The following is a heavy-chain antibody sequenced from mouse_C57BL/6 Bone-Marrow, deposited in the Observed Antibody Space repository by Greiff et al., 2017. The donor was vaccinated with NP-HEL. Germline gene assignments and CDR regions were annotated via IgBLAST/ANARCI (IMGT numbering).Heavy chain of an antibody. Sequence: QVQLQQPGAELVMPGASVKLSCKASGYTFTSYWMHWVKQRPGQGLEWIGEIDPSDSYTNYNQKFKGKSTLTVDKSSSTAYMQLSSLTSDDSAVYYCARGMVSPDYWGQGTTRTVSS. J-gene: IGHJ2*01. V-gene: IGHV1-69*01. CDR1: GYTFTSYW. CDR3: ARGMVSPDY. CDR2: IDPSDSYT. D-gene: IGHD2-2*01.